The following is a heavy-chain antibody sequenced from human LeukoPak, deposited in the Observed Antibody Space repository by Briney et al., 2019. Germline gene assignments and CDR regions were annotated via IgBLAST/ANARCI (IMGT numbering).Heavy chain of an antibody. CDR3: AKDLGGSFDY. V-gene: IGHV3-30*02. Sequence: GGSLRLSCAASGFTFSSYEMNWVRQAPGKGLEWVAFIRYDGSNKYYADSVKGRFTISRDNSKNTLYLQMNSLRAEDTAVYYCAKDLGGSFDYWGQGTLVTVSS. D-gene: IGHD1-26*01. J-gene: IGHJ4*02. CDR2: IRYDGSNK. CDR1: GFTFSSYE.